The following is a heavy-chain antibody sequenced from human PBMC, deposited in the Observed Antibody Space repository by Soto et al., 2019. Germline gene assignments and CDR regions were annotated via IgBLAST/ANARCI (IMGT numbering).Heavy chain of an antibody. D-gene: IGHD3-22*01. J-gene: IGHJ6*02. CDR3: ARASHLYDSSSYDYAPDYYYYYAMDV. CDR1: GFLFNTYA. V-gene: IGHV3-30-3*01. Sequence: QVQLVESGGGVVQPGGSLRLSCAASGFLFNTYALHWVRQAPGKGLEWVALISFDENNKYYVDSVRGRFTISRDNSKKTLYLQMNSLRDEDTAVYYCARASHLYDSSSYDYAPDYYYYYAMDVWGQGTTVTVSS. CDR2: ISFDENNK.